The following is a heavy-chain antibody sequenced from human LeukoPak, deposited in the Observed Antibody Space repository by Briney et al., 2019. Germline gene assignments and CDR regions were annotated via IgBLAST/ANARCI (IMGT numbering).Heavy chain of an antibody. CDR1: GGSVSGHY. V-gene: IGHV4-59*02. CDR3: AREAPGGSGWTYFDY. Sequence: SETLSLTCAVSGGSVSGHYWDWIRQPPGKGLEWIGYIYASGGANYDPSLKSRVTISLDSSENRFSLKLTSVTAADTAVYYCAREAPGGSGWTYFDYWGQGSLVTVSS. CDR2: IYASGGA. D-gene: IGHD6-19*01. J-gene: IGHJ4*02.